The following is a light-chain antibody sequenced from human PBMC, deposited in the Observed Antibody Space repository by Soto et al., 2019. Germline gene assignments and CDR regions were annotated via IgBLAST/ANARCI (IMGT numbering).Light chain of an antibody. CDR2: AAS. CDR1: QSISNY. CDR3: QQSYTTPRT. V-gene: IGKV1-39*01. J-gene: IGKJ1*01. Sequence: SSLSASVGDTVTITCRASQSISNYLNWYQQKPGKAPKLLIYAASSLQSGVPSRFSGSGSGTDFTLTIVSLQPEDFATYYCQQSYTTPRTFGQGTKVDIK.